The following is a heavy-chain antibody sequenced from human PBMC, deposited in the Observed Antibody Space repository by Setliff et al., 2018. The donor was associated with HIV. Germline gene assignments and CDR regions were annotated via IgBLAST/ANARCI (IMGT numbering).Heavy chain of an antibody. D-gene: IGHD2-2*01. CDR3: ARDKMEAPAGTKGYYYYYGMDV. J-gene: IGHJ6*02. CDR1: GDNVSSNSAA. CDR2: TYYRSKWYN. V-gene: IGHV6-1*01. Sequence: QTLSLTCAISGDNVSSNSAAWNWIRQSPSRGLEWLGRTYYRSKWYNDYAVSVKSRITINPDTSKNQFSLKLRSVTAADTAVYYCARDKMEAPAGTKGYYYYYGMDVWGQGTTVTVSS.